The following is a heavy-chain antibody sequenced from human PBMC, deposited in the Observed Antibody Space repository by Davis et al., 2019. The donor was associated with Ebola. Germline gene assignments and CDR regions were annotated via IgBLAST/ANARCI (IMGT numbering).Heavy chain of an antibody. CDR2: ISGSGGST. CDR1: GFTFSSYA. V-gene: IGHV3-23*01. Sequence: GESLKISCAASGFTFSSYAMHWVRQAPGKGLEWVSAISGSGGSTYYADSVKGRFTISRDNSKNTLYLQMNSLRAEDTAVYYCAKGGGRNSGYGAWEEFDYWGQGTLVTVSS. D-gene: IGHD5-12*01. CDR3: AKGGGRNSGYGAWEEFDY. J-gene: IGHJ4*02.